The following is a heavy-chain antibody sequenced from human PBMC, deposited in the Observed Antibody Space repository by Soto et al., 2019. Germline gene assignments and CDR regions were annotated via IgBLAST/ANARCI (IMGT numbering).Heavy chain of an antibody. CDR2: IIPLFRTP. Sequence: QVQLVQSGAEMKEPGSSVKVSCKTSGGTFSSSAISWLRQAPGQGLEWMGGIIPLFRTPDYAQKFQGRVTIAAGEATGAADIDLSSLRSEGTAVYYWARADGRLQLGGNYYYILDVWGQGTTITVSS. CDR1: GGTFSSSA. D-gene: IGHD4-4*01. J-gene: IGHJ6*02. V-gene: IGHV1-69*12. CDR3: ARADGRLQLGGNYYYILDV.